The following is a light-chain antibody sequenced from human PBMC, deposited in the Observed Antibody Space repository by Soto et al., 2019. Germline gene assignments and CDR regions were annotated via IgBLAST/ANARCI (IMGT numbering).Light chain of an antibody. V-gene: IGKV1-39*01. CDR2: AAS. CDR3: QQSYSAPWT. CDR1: QSISSY. Sequence: DIQMTQSPSSLSAYVGDRVTITCRASQSISSYLNWYQQKPGKAPKLLIYAASRLQGGVPSTFSGSGSGTDFTLTISSLQPEDFATYYCQQSYSAPWTFGQGTKVDI. J-gene: IGKJ1*01.